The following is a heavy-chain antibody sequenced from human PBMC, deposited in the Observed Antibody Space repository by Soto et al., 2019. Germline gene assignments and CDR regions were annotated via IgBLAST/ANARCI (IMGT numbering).Heavy chain of an antibody. J-gene: IGHJ6*02. CDR2: INAGNGNT. V-gene: IGHV1-3*01. CDR1: GYTFTSYA. D-gene: IGHD3-10*01. Sequence: ASVKVSCKASGYTFTSYAMHWVRQAPGQRLEWMGWINAGNGNTKYSQKFQGRVTITRDTSASTAYMELSSLRSEDTAVYYCAKIYGSGSYYYYYGMDVWGQGTTVTVSS. CDR3: AKIYGSGSYYYYYGMDV.